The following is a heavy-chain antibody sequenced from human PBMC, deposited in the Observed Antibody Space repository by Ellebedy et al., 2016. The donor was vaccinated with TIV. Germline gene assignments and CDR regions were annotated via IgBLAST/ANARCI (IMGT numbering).Heavy chain of an antibody. J-gene: IGHJ4*02. CDR2: ISSSGSTK. D-gene: IGHD5-24*01. CDR3: AREGERRWQQSSDY. CDR1: GFTFSDYN. V-gene: IGHV3-11*01. Sequence: GGSLRLSCAASGFTFSDYNMSWIRQAPGKGLEWVSYISSSGSTKYYADSVKGRFTISRDNAKNSLYLQMNSLRAEDTAVYYCAREGERRWQQSSDYWGQGTLVTVAS.